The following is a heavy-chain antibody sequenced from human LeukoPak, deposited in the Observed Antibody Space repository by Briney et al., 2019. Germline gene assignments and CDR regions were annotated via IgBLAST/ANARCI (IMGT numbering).Heavy chain of an antibody. CDR1: GGSIGSSSYY. D-gene: IGHD5-18*01. CDR2: IHYSGGA. J-gene: IGHJ4*02. V-gene: IGHV4-39*01. CDR3: ARQEGYSYEPYFDY. Sequence: SETLSLTCTVSGGSIGSSSYYWGWIRQAPGKALEWIGNIHYSGGAYYRPSLKSRVTISVDTSKNQFSLKLSSVTAADTAVYYCARQEGYSYEPYFDYWGQGTLVTVSS.